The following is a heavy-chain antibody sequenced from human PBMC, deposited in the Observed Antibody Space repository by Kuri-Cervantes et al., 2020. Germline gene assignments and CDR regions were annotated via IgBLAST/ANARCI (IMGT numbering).Heavy chain of an antibody. CDR3: ARDHRGDGYSDY. CDR1: GFTFSSYW. D-gene: IGHD5-24*01. Sequence: GESLKISCAASGFTFSSYWMSWVRQAPGKGLEWVAVISYDGSNKYYADSVKGRFTISRDNSKNTLYLQMNSLRAEDTAVYYCARDHRGDGYSDYWGQGTLVTVSS. V-gene: IGHV3-30-3*01. CDR2: ISYDGSNK. J-gene: IGHJ4*02.